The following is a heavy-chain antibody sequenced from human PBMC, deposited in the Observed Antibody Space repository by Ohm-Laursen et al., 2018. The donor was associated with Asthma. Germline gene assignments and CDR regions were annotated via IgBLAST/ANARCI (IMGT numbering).Heavy chain of an antibody. CDR1: GFTFSTYW. CDR3: AKYGGIVGDTPDY. V-gene: IGHV3-23*01. D-gene: IGHD1-26*01. J-gene: IGHJ4*02. CDR2: ISGSGGST. Sequence: SLRLSCSASGFTFSTYWMHWVRQAPGKGLEWVSGISGSGGSTYYADSVKGRFTISRDNSKNTLYLQMNSLRAEDTAVYYCAKYGGIVGDTPDYWGQGTLVTVSS.